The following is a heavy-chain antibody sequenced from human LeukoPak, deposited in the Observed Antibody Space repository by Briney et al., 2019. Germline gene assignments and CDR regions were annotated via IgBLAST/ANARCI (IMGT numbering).Heavy chain of an antibody. V-gene: IGHV1-2*06. J-gene: IGHJ5*02. Sequence: SVKVSCKASGYTFTGYYMHWVRQAPGQGLEWMGRINPNSGGTNSAQKFQGRVTMTRETSISTAYMELSRLRSGDTAVYYCARYVDTAMVLDNWFDPWGQGTLVTVSS. D-gene: IGHD5-18*01. CDR3: ARYVDTAMVLDNWFDP. CDR2: INPNSGGT. CDR1: GYTFTGYY.